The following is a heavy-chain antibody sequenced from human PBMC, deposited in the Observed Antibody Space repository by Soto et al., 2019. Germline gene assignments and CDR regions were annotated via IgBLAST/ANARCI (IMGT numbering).Heavy chain of an antibody. CDR1: GFSFSSYA. D-gene: IGHD3-16*02. Sequence: EVQLLESGGDLVQPGGSLRLSCAASGFSFSSYAMAWVRQAPGKGLEWVSGINGGGGNTYYADSVKGRFTISRDNSKNTLYLQMNSLRAEDTAVYYCAKTIGGVIVPFDYWGQGTLVTVSS. CDR2: INGGGGNT. J-gene: IGHJ4*02. CDR3: AKTIGGVIVPFDY. V-gene: IGHV3-23*01.